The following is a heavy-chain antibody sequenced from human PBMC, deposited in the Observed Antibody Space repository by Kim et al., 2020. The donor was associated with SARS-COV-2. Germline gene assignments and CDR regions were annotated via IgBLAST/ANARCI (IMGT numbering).Heavy chain of an antibody. D-gene: IGHD3-16*01. CDR2: IYSGGDR. Sequence: GGSLRLSCAASGFTVGSNSMTWVRQAPGKGLEWVSIIYSGGDRFYADSVRGRFTISRDNSKNTLYLQMNSLRGDDMALYYCARLGGDTFGLGYWGQGTLVTVSS. CDR1: GFTVGSNS. J-gene: IGHJ4*02. CDR3: ARLGGDTFGLGY. V-gene: IGHV3-66*04.